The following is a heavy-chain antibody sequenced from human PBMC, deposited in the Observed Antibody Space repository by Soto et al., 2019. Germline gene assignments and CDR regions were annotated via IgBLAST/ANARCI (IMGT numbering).Heavy chain of an antibody. CDR1: GYTFTSYG. CDR2: ISAYNGNT. CDR3: ARDYYDSSGYSNWFDP. Sequence: ASVKVSCKASGYTFTSYGISWVRQAPGQGLEWMGWISAYNGNTNYAQKLQGRVTMTTDTSTSTAYMELRSLRSDDTAVYYCARDYYDSSGYSNWFDPWGQGTLVTVSS. J-gene: IGHJ5*02. D-gene: IGHD3-22*01. V-gene: IGHV1-18*01.